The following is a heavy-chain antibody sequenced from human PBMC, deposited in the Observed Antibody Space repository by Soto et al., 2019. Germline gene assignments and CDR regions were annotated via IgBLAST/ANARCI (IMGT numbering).Heavy chain of an antibody. Sequence: VKVSWKACGGTFSSYAISWVRQAPGQGLEWMGGIIPIFGTANYAQKFQGRVTITADESTSTAYMELSSLRSEDTAVYYCARAMFWGVRNSSYGTHFCCQATMLTLS. CDR3: ARAMFWGVRNSSYGTHF. CDR1: GGTFSSYA. CDR2: IIPIFGTA. D-gene: IGHD3-10*01. V-gene: IGHV1-69*13. J-gene: IGHJ6*02.